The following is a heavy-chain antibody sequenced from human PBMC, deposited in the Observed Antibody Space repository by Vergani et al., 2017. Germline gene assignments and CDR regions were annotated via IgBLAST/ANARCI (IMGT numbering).Heavy chain of an antibody. J-gene: IGHJ6*02. CDR1: GFTFNHYA. CDR2: ISGRGGST. V-gene: IGHV3-23*01. D-gene: IGHD5-12*01. CDR3: AKANPRNSGYDYLYYYHAMDV. Sequence: EVQLLESGGALVQPGGSLRLSCAASGFTFNHYAMNWVRQAPGKGLEWVSGISGRGGSTYYAGSVKGRFTISRDSSKNTLYLQMNSLSAGDTAVYDCAKANPRNSGYDYLYYYHAMDVWGQGTTVTVSS.